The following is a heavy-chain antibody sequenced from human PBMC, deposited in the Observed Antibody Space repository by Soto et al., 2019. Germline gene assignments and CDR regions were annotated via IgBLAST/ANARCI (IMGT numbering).Heavy chain of an antibody. J-gene: IGHJ4*02. V-gene: IGHV4-31*03. Sequence: TLSLTCTVSGGSITSGPYYWSWIRQHPGKGLEWIGYVYYSGRTYYNRPLKSRLTISVDTSKNQFSLKLTSVTAADTAVYYCARDLSGRSDYWGQGTLVTVSS. CDR1: GGSITSGPYY. CDR2: VYYSGRT. D-gene: IGHD1-26*01. CDR3: ARDLSGRSDY.